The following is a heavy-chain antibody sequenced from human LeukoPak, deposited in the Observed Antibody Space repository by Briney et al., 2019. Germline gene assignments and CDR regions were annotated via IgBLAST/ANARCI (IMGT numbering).Heavy chain of an antibody. J-gene: IGHJ6*03. CDR2: IYYSGST. V-gene: IGHV4-59*08. CDR1: GGSISSYY. D-gene: IGHD1-26*01. Sequence: SETLSLTCTVSGGSISSYYWSWIRQPPGKGLEWIGYIYYSGSTNYNPSLKSRVTISVDTSKNQFSLKLSSVTAADTAVYYCARHRSWPNYNYYYYMDVWGKGTTVTISS. CDR3: ARHRSWPNYNYYYYMDV.